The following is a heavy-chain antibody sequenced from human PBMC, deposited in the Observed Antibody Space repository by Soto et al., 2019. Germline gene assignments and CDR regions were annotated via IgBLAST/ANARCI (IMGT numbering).Heavy chain of an antibody. D-gene: IGHD5-18*01. CDR2: IKSKTDGGTT. V-gene: IGHV3-15*07. CDR3: TTAGGIQLWLDYYYYGMDV. CDR1: GFTFSNAW. J-gene: IGHJ6*02. Sequence: GGSLRLSCAASGFTFSNAWMNWVRQAPGKGLEWVGRIKSKTDGGTTDYAAPVKGRFTISRDDSKNTLYLQMNSLKTEDTAVYYCTTAGGIQLWLDYYYYGMDVWGQGTTVTVSS.